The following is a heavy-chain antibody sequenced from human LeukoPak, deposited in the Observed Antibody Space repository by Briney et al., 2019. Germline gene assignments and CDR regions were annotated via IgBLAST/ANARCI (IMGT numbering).Heavy chain of an antibody. CDR3: AREIRYCSSTSCYPEGNWFDP. D-gene: IGHD2-2*01. Sequence: SETLSLTCTVSGGSISSYYWSWIRQPPGKGLEWIGYIYYSGSTNYNPSLKSRVTISEDTSKNQFSLKLSSVTAADTAVYYCAREIRYCSSTSCYPEGNWFDPWGQGTLVTVSS. V-gene: IGHV4-59*01. J-gene: IGHJ5*02. CDR2: IYYSGST. CDR1: GGSISSYY.